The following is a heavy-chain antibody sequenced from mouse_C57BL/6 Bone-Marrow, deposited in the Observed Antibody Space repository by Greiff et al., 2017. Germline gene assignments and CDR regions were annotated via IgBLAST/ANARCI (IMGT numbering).Heavy chain of an antibody. CDR3: ARHEEEVSSYPAWFAY. D-gene: IGHD1-1*01. CDR2: FYPGSGSI. Sequence: VQLQQSGAELVKPGASVKLSCKASGYTFTEYTIHWVKQRSGQGLEWIGWFYPGSGSIKYNEKFKDKATLTADKSSSTVHMELSRLTSEDSAVYFCARHEEEVSSYPAWFAYWGQGTLVTVSA. CDR1: GYTFTEYT. V-gene: IGHV1-62-2*01. J-gene: IGHJ3*01.